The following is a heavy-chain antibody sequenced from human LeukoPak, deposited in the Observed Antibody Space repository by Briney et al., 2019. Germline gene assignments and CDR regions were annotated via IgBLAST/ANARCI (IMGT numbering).Heavy chain of an antibody. CDR1: EFSVSSNY. D-gene: IGHD5-12*01. CDR3: AGGPSGYHNT. CDR2: IYSGGST. V-gene: IGHV3-66*01. Sequence: GGSLRLSCAASEFSVSSNYMTWVRQAPGKGLEWVSLIYSGGSTYYADSVKGRFTISRDNSKNTLYLQMNSLRAEDTAVYYCAGGPSGYHNTGGQGTLVTVSS. J-gene: IGHJ4*02.